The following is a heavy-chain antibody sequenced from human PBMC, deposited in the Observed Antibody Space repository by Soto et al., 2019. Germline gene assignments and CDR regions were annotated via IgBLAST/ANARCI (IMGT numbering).Heavy chain of an antibody. J-gene: IGHJ4*02. CDR2: INSDGSST. D-gene: IGHD2-15*01. V-gene: IGHV3-74*01. CDR3: AREWSDIVVVVAATQLGFDY. Sequence: EVQLVESGGGLVQPGGSLRLSCAASGFTFSSYWMHWVRQAPGKGLVWVSRINSDGSSTSYADSVKGRFTISRDNAKNTLYLQMNSLRAEDTAVYYCAREWSDIVVVVAATQLGFDYWGQGTLVTVSS. CDR1: GFTFSSYW.